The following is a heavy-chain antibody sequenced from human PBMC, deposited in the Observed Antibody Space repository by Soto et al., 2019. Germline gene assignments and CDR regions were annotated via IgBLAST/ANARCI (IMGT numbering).Heavy chain of an antibody. CDR2: INAGNGNT. Sequence: ASVKVSCKASGYTFTSYAMHWVRQAPGQRLEWMGWINAGNGNTKYSQKFQGRVTITRDTSASTAYMELSSLRSEDTAVYYCARHQYKGLAVASFDPWGQGTLVTVSS. V-gene: IGHV1-3*01. CDR1: GYTFTSYA. J-gene: IGHJ5*02. CDR3: ARHQYKGLAVASFDP. D-gene: IGHD6-19*01.